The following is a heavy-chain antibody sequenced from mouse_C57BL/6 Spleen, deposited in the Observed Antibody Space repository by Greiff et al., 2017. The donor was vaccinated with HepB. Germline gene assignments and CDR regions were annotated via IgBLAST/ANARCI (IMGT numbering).Heavy chain of an antibody. D-gene: IGHD2-3*01. J-gene: IGHJ3*01. Sequence: EVQLQQSGPGLVKPSQSLSLTCSVTGYSITSGYYWNWIRQFPGNKLEWMGYISYDGSNNYNPSLKNRISITRDTSKNQFFLKLNSVTTEDTATYYCAIFYDGYYEGAYWGQGTLVTVSA. CDR1: GYSITSGYY. CDR2: ISYDGSN. CDR3: AIFYDGYYEGAY. V-gene: IGHV3-6*01.